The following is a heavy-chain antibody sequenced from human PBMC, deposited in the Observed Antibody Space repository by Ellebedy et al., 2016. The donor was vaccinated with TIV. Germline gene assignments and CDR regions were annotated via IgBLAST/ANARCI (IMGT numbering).Heavy chain of an antibody. V-gene: IGHV3-21*01. J-gene: IGHJ4*02. D-gene: IGHD1-26*01. CDR1: GFIFSSCT. CDR2: ISSRTDNI. CDR3: ARLPGATKSTDFDY. Sequence: GESLKISCAASGFIFSSCTMSWVRQAPGKGLEWVSSISSRTDNIYYAGSVKGRFTISRDNAKNSLYLQMNSLRAEDTAIYYCARLPGATKSTDFDYWGQGTLVTVSS.